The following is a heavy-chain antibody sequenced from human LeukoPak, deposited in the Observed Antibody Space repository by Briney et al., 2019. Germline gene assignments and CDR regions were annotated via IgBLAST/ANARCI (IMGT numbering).Heavy chain of an antibody. Sequence: GGSLRLSCAASGFTFSDYYMSWIRQAPGKGLEWVSYISSSSSYTNYADSVKGRFTISRDNAKNSLYLQMNSMKAEDTAVYYCARVGNGDLFFDYWGQGTLVTVSS. J-gene: IGHJ4*02. CDR3: ARVGNGDLFFDY. CDR1: GFTFSDYY. V-gene: IGHV3-11*05. CDR2: ISSSSSYT. D-gene: IGHD4-17*01.